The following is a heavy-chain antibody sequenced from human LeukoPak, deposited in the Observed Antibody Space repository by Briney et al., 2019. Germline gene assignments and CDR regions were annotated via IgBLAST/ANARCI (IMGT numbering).Heavy chain of an antibody. CDR1: GYTFTGYY. V-gene: IGHV1-2*02. CDR2: INPNSGGT. J-gene: IGHJ6*03. D-gene: IGHD5-18*01. Sequence: ASVKVSCKASGYTFTGYYMHWVRQAPGQGLEWVGWINPNSGGTNYAQKFQGRVTMTRDTSISTAYMELSRLRSDDTAVYYCASQDTAMVNSYYYYYMDVWGQGTTVTVSS. CDR3: ASQDTAMVNSYYYYYMDV.